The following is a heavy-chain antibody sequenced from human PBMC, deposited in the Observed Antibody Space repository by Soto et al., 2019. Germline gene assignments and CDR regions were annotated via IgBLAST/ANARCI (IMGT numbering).Heavy chain of an antibody. Sequence: RRLSCAASGLTFEEYTMHWVRQVPGKTLEWVSLIAWDGVAAYYRDSVKGRFTISRDNKKNSLYLQMNSLRSEDSAFYYCVAECFSSVAFDFWGQGTLVTVSS. CDR1: GLTFEEYT. CDR2: IAWDGVAA. D-gene: IGHD3-22*01. CDR3: VAECFSSVAFDF. V-gene: IGHV3-43*01. J-gene: IGHJ4*02.